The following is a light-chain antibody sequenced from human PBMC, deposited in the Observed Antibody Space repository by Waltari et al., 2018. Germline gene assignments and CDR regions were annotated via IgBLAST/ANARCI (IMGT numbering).Light chain of an antibody. V-gene: IGLV5-45*01. CDR3: RIVHNNAVV. Sequence: QAVLTQPASLSASPGASPSFTCTLRSDIDVATYKIYWYQQSPGSPPHFRLKYKPGSNQRQGYGARRRFSGAKETAANAHILLIAGRQSEDEADYYRRIVHNNAVVYGGGTKLTVL. CDR1: SDIDVATYK. J-gene: IGLJ3*02. CDR2: YKPGSNQ.